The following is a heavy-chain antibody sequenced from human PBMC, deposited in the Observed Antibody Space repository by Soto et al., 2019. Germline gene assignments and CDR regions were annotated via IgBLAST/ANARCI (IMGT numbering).Heavy chain of an antibody. Sequence: GGSLRLSCAASGFTFSSYAMSWVRQAPGKGLEWVSAISGSGGSTYYADSVKGRFTISRDNSKNTLYLRMNSLRAEDTAVYYCAKGYYYGSGSRPLYYMDVWGKGTTVTVSS. J-gene: IGHJ6*03. D-gene: IGHD3-10*01. V-gene: IGHV3-23*01. CDR3: AKGYYYGSGSRPLYYMDV. CDR1: GFTFSSYA. CDR2: ISGSGGST.